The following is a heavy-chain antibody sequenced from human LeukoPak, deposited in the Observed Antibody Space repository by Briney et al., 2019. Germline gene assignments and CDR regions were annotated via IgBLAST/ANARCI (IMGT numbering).Heavy chain of an antibody. D-gene: IGHD3-3*01. V-gene: IGHV3-15*04. J-gene: IGHJ4*02. CDR3: TTLETYYENDY. CDR2: IESKTDGGTT. Sequence: GGSLRLSCAVSGFTFINAWMNWVRQAPGKGLEWVGRIESKTDGGTTDYAAPVKGRFTISRDDSENTLYLQMNSLKTEDTAVYYCTTLETYYENDYWGQGTLVTVSS. CDR1: GFTFINAW.